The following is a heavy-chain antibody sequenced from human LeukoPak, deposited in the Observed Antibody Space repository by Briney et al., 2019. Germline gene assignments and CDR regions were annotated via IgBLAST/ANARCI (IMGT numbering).Heavy chain of an antibody. Sequence: GESLKISCKGSGYSFTSYWIGWVRQMPGKGLEWMGIIYPGDSDTKYSPSFQGQVTISADRSISTAYLQWSSLKASDTAMYYCARVVVAASDYYFDYWGQGTLVTVSS. J-gene: IGHJ4*02. CDR1: GYSFTSYW. CDR3: ARVVVAASDYYFDY. V-gene: IGHV5-51*01. CDR2: IYPGDSDT. D-gene: IGHD2-15*01.